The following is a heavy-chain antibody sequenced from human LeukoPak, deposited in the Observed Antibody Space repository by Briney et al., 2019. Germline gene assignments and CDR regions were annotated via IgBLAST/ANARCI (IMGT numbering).Heavy chain of an antibody. J-gene: IGHJ4*02. D-gene: IGHD6-13*01. Sequence: GGSLRLSCAASGFTFRNHWMSWVRQAPGKGLEYVANINLDGSEKYYVDSVKGRFTISRDNAKNSLYLQMNSLRAEDTAVYYCAREDSSSSLDYWGQGTLVTVSS. CDR2: INLDGSEK. CDR3: AREDSSSSLDY. CDR1: GFTFRNHW. V-gene: IGHV3-7*01.